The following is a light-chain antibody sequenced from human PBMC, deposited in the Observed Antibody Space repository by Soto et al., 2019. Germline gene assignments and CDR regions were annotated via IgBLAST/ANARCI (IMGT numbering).Light chain of an antibody. Sequence: EIVMTQSPATLSVSPGERATLSCRASQSVSSNLAWYQQKPGQAPRLLIYGASTRATGIPARFSGSGSGTEFTLTISSLQSEDFAVYYCQQYDSPPPITFGQGTRLEIK. V-gene: IGKV3-15*01. J-gene: IGKJ5*01. CDR1: QSVSSN. CDR2: GAS. CDR3: QQYDSPPPIT.